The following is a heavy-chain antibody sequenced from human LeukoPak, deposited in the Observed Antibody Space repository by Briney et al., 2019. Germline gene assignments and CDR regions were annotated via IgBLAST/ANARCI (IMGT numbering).Heavy chain of an antibody. Sequence: SVKVSCKASGGTSSSYAISWVRQAPGQGLEWMGGIIPIFGTANYAQKFQGRVTITADGSTSTAYMALSSLRSEDTAVYYCAREVRPQYYDFWSGSPYFDYWGQGTLVTVSS. J-gene: IGHJ4*02. V-gene: IGHV1-69*13. CDR3: AREVRPQYYDFWSGSPYFDY. CDR1: GGTSSSYA. CDR2: IIPIFGTA. D-gene: IGHD3-3*01.